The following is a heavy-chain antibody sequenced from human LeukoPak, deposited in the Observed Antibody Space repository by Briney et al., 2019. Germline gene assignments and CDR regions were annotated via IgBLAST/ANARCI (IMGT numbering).Heavy chain of an antibody. Sequence: GSLRLSCAASGFTFSSYAMHWVRQAPGKGLEWVAVISYDGSNKYYADSVKGRFTISRDNSKNTLYLQMNSLRAEDTAVYYCAPSNFNYWGQGTLVTVSS. J-gene: IGHJ4*02. D-gene: IGHD4-11*01. V-gene: IGHV3-30-3*01. CDR2: ISYDGSNK. CDR3: APSNFNY. CDR1: GFTFSSYA.